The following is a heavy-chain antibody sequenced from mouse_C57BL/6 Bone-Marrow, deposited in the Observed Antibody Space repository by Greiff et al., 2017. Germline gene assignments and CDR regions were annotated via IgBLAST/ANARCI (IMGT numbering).Heavy chain of an antibody. CDR2: IHPNSGST. J-gene: IGHJ2*01. CDR3: ARSKSHSNYDY. Sequence: VQLQQPGAELVKPGASVKLSCKASGYTFTSYWMHWVKQRPGQGLEWIGMIHPNSGSTNYNEKFKSKATLTVDKSSSTAYMQLSSLTSEDSAVXYCARSKSHSNYDYWGQGTTLTVSS. D-gene: IGHD2-5*01. CDR1: GYTFTSYW. V-gene: IGHV1-64*01.